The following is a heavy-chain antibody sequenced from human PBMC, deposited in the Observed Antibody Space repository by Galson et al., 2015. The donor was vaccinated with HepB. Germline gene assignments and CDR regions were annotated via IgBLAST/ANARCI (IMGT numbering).Heavy chain of an antibody. D-gene: IGHD3-10*01. V-gene: IGHV4-4*07. Sequence: SEPLSLTCTVSGGSISSYYWSWIRQPAGKGLEWIGRIYTSGSTNYNPSLKSRVTMSVDTSKNQFSLKLSSVTAADTAVYYCAREARGSGSYRPHAFDIWGQGTMVTVSS. J-gene: IGHJ3*02. CDR3: AREARGSGSYRPHAFDI. CDR1: GGSISSYY. CDR2: IYTSGST.